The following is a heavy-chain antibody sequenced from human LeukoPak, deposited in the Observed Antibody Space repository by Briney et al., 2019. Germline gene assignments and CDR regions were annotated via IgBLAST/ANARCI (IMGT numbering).Heavy chain of an antibody. V-gene: IGHV6-1*01. CDR3: ARDTLAAADS. Sequence: SQTLSLTCAISGDSVSRDGAAWTWIRQSPSRGLEWLGGTYYRSKRHNEYAVSVRGRMAIRPDTSKNQYSLHLSSVTPEDTAVYFCARDTLAAADSWGQGALVTVSS. CDR1: GDSVSRDGAA. D-gene: IGHD6-25*01. J-gene: IGHJ4*02. CDR2: TYYRSKRHN.